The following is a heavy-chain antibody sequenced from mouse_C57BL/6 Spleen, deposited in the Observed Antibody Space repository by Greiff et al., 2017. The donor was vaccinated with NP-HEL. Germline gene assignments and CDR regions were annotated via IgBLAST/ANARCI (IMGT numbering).Heavy chain of an antibody. D-gene: IGHD2-5*01. J-gene: IGHJ3*01. CDR2: ISNGGGST. V-gene: IGHV5-12*01. CDR1: GFTFSDYY. Sequence: EVQGVESGGGLVQPGGSLKLSCAASGFTFSDYYMYWVRQTPEKRLEWVAYISNGGGSTYYPDTVKGRFTISRDNAKNTLYLQMSRLKSEDTAMYYCARPGVYSNYGGFAYWGQGTLVTVSA. CDR3: ARPGVYSNYGGFAY.